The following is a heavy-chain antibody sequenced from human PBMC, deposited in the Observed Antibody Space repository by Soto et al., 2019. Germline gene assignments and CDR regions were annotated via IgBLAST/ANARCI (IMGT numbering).Heavy chain of an antibody. CDR2: IVPILGIA. CDR3: ARGPPYCSSTSCRYSPFDY. Sequence: GASVKVSCKASGGTFSSYTISWVRQAPGQGLEWMGRIVPILGIANYAQKFQGRVTITADKSTSTAYMELSSLRSEDTAVYYCARGPPYCSSTSCRYSPFDYWGQGTLVTVSS. D-gene: IGHD2-2*01. CDR1: GGTFSSYT. J-gene: IGHJ4*02. V-gene: IGHV1-69*02.